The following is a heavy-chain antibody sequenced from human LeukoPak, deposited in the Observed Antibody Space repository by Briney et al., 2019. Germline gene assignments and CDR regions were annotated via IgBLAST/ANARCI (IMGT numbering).Heavy chain of an antibody. J-gene: IGHJ3*02. CDR3: ARDHTVTTNGAFDI. CDR2: ISSSRLTI. V-gene: IGHV3-48*04. Sequence: GGSLRLSCAASGFTFSSYAMNWVRQAPGKGLEWVSYISSSRLTIYYADSVKGRFTISRDNAKKSLYLQMNSLRAEDTGVYYCARDHTVTTNGAFDIWGQGTMVTVSS. CDR1: GFTFSSYA. D-gene: IGHD4-17*01.